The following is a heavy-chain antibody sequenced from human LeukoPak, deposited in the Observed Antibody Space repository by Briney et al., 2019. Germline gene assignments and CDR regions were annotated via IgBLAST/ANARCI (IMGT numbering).Heavy chain of an antibody. CDR2: IGVGSGNT. Sequence: ASVKVSCKASGFTFTSSAMQWVRQARGQRLEWIGWIGVGSGNTNYAQKFQERVTITRDMSTSTAYMELSSLRSEDTCVYYCAARYDFWSGPDFDYWGKGALVTVSS. V-gene: IGHV1-58*02. J-gene: IGHJ4*02. D-gene: IGHD3-3*01. CDR1: GFTFTSSA. CDR3: AARYDFWSGPDFDY.